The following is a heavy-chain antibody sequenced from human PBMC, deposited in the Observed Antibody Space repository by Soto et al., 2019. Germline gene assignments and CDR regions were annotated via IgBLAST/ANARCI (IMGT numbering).Heavy chain of an antibody. CDR1: GGSISSYY. CDR2: IYYSGST. CDR3: ARVLRSAQYAYYMDV. V-gene: IGHV4-59*01. D-gene: IGHD3-3*01. J-gene: IGHJ6*03. Sequence: PSETLSLTCTVSGGSISSYYWSWIRQPPGKGLEWIGYIYYSGSTNYNPSLKSRVTISVDTSKNQLSLKLTSVTAADTAVYYCARVLRSAQYAYYMDVWGKGTTVTVSS.